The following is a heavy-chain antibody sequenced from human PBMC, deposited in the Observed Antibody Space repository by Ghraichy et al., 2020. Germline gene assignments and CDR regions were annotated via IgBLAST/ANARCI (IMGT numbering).Heavy chain of an antibody. CDR1: GFTFSSYA. Sequence: GGSLRLSCAASGFTFSSYAMHWVRQAPGKGLEWVAVISYDGSNKYYADSVKGRFTISRDNSKNTLYLQMNSLRAEDTAVYYCASTTVTSFSYYYYYYMDVWGKGTTVTVSS. CDR2: ISYDGSNK. J-gene: IGHJ6*03. CDR3: ASTTVTSFSYYYYYYMDV. V-gene: IGHV3-30*04. D-gene: IGHD4-17*01.